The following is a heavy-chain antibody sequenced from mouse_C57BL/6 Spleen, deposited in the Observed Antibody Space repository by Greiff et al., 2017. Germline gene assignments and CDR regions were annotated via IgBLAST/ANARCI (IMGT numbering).Heavy chain of an antibody. D-gene: IGHD1-1*01. J-gene: IGHJ1*03. CDR2: IDPSDSYT. Sequence: QVQLQQPGAELVRPGTSVKLSCKASGYTFTSYWMHWVKQRPGQGLEWIGVIDPSDSYTNYNQKFKGKATLTVDTSSSTAYMQLSSLTSEDSAVYYCARPQFITTVVGWYFDVWGTGTTVTVSS. V-gene: IGHV1-59*01. CDR1: GYTFTSYW. CDR3: ARPQFITTVVGWYFDV.